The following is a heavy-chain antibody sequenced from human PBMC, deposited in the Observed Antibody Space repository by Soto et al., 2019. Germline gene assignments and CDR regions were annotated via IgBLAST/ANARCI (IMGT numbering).Heavy chain of an antibody. J-gene: IGHJ4*02. CDR1: GGSINAGDYY. CDR2: IYYSGAT. Sequence: PSETLSLTCTVSGGSINAGDYYWSWIRQPPGEGLEWIGCIYYSGATYYNPSLKSRVTISVDTSKNQFSLKLSSVTAADTAVYFCARERSQFCSGGGCVAGYWGQGTLVTVSS. V-gene: IGHV4-30-4*01. CDR3: ARERSQFCSGGGCVAGY. D-gene: IGHD2-15*01.